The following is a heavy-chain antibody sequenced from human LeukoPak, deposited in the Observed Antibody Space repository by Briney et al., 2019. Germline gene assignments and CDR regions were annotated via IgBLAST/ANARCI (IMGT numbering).Heavy chain of an antibody. D-gene: IGHD3-10*01. J-gene: IGHJ4*02. CDR2: INTDGSST. Sequence: PGGSLRLSCAASGFIFSSYWMHWVRHAPGKGLAWVSRINTDGSSTSYADSVRGRFTISRDNAKNTLYLQMNSLRAEDTAVYYCARDKTVAMVRGVMAYWGQGTLVTVSS. CDR3: ARDKTVAMVRGVMAY. V-gene: IGHV3-74*01. CDR1: GFIFSSYW.